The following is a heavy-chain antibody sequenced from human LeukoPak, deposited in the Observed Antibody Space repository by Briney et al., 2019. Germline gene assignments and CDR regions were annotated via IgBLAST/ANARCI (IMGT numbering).Heavy chain of an antibody. Sequence: SETLSLTCTVSGGSISSGGYYWSWIRQHPGKGLEWIGYIYYSGSTYYNPSLKSRVTISVDTSKNQFSLKLSSVTAADTAVYYCARGRDLTIYGMDVWGQGTTVTVSS. CDR2: IYYSGST. CDR3: ARGRDLTIYGMDV. V-gene: IGHV4-31*03. J-gene: IGHJ6*02. D-gene: IGHD3-3*01. CDR1: GGSISSGGYY.